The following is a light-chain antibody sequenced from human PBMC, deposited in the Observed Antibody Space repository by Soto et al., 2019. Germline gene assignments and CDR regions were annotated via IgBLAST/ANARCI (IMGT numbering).Light chain of an antibody. CDR1: SSDVGAYIY. CDR3: SSYTSSSTWV. Sequence: QSALTQPASVSGSPGQSITISCTGTSSDVGAYIYVSWYQHHPGKAPKVMIYEVSNRPSGVSNRFSGSKSGNTASLTISGLQAEDEADYYCSSYTSSSTWVFGGGTQLTVL. CDR2: EVS. V-gene: IGLV2-14*01. J-gene: IGLJ7*01.